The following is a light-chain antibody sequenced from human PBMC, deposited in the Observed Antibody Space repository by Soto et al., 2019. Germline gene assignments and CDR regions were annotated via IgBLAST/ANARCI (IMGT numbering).Light chain of an antibody. V-gene: IGKV3-20*01. Sequence: EIVLTQSPGTLSLSPGERATLSCRASQSVSSSYLAWYQQKPGQAPRLLIYGASSRATGIPDRFSGSGSVTDFTLTISRLEPEDFAVYYCQQYGSCVTWTFGQGTKVEIK. CDR1: QSVSSSY. CDR2: GAS. CDR3: QQYGSCVTWT. J-gene: IGKJ1*01.